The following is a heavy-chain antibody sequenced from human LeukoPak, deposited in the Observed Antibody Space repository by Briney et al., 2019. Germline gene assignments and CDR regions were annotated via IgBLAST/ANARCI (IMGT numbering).Heavy chain of an antibody. J-gene: IGHJ4*02. Sequence: SETLSLTCTVSGGSISSYYWSWIRQPPGKGLEWIGDINYSGSTNYNPSLKSRVTISVDTSKNQFSLKLSSVTAADTAVYYCARDTGYSYAPRGYFDYWGQGTLVTVSS. CDR3: ARDTGYSYAPRGYFDY. CDR2: INYSGST. CDR1: GGSISSYY. V-gene: IGHV4-59*01. D-gene: IGHD5-18*01.